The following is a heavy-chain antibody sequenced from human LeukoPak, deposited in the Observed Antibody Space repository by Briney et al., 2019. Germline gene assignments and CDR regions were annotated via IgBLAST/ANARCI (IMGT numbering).Heavy chain of an antibody. CDR3: ARAGGSYQIRNIDY. D-gene: IGHD1-26*01. V-gene: IGHV4-34*01. CDR1: GGSFSGYY. CDR2: INHSGST. Sequence: PSETLSLTCAVYGGSFSGYYWSWIRQPPGKGLEWIGEINHSGSTNYNPSLKSRVTISVDTSKNQFSLKLSSVTAADTAVYYCARAGGSYQIRNIDYWGQGTLVIVSS. J-gene: IGHJ4*02.